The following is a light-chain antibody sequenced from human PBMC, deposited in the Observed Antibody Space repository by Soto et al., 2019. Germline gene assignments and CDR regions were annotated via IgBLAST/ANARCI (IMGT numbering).Light chain of an antibody. CDR3: GAWDGGLSPFV. V-gene: IGLV1-51*01. CDR1: SSNIGNSF. J-gene: IGLJ1*01. Sequence: QSVLTQPPSVSAAPGRTVTISCSGSSSNIGNSFVSWYQQLPGTAPRLLIYDNNERPSGIPDRFSGSKSGTSATLGITGLQTGDEADYYCGAWDGGLSPFVSGNGTKVT. CDR2: DNN.